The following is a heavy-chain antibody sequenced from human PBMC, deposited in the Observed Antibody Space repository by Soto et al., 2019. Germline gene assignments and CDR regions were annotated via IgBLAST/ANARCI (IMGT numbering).Heavy chain of an antibody. Sequence: PGGSLRLSCAASGFTFSSSAMSCVRQAPGKGLEWVSAISGSGGSTYYADSVKGRFTISRDNSKNTLYLQMNSLRAEDTAVYYCAKGGKQQLVRVDFEYWGQGKLVTVS. CDR2: ISGSGGST. V-gene: IGHV3-23*01. J-gene: IGHJ4*02. CDR1: GFTFSSSA. CDR3: AKGGKQQLVRVDFEY. D-gene: IGHD6-13*01.